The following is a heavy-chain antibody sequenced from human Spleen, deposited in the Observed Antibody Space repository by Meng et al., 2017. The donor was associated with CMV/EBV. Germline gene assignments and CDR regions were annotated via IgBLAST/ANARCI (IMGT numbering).Heavy chain of an antibody. CDR1: GFSFSTSGVG. V-gene: IGHV2-5*01. CDR3: AHTAGGTYVVIF. D-gene: IGHD1-26*01. CDR2: IYWNDDN. J-gene: IGHJ4*02. Sequence: FSGFSFSTSGVGVGWIRQSPGEPLEWLAFIYWNDDNYYNPSLESRLTITKDTSKNQVVLRLTNVDPSDTATYYCAHTAGGTYVVIFWGQGTLVTVSS.